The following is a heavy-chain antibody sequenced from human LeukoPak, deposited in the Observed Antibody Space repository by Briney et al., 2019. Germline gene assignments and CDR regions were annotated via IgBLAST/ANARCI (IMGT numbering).Heavy chain of an antibody. J-gene: IGHJ4*02. Sequence: GGSLRLSCAASGFTFSSYAMNWVRQAPGKGLEWVSYISSSGSTIYYADSVKGRFTISRDNAKNSLYLQMNSLRAEDTAVYYCARDTTRGSYYFDYWGQGTLVTVSS. CDR3: ARDTTRGSYYFDY. CDR1: GFTFSSYA. V-gene: IGHV3-48*03. D-gene: IGHD1-26*01. CDR2: ISSSGSTI.